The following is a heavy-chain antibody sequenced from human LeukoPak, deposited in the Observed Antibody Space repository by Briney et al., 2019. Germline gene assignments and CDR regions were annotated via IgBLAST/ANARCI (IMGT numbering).Heavy chain of an antibody. D-gene: IGHD3-10*01. CDR3: ARVLLWFGGTGFDP. CDR1: GFTFSSYA. J-gene: IGHJ5*02. V-gene: IGHV3-23*01. CDR2: ISGSGGST. Sequence: PGGSLRLSCAASGFTFSSYAMSWVRQAPGKGLEWVSAISGSGGSTYYADSVKGRFTISRDNSKNTLYLQMNSLRAEDTAVYYCARVLLWFGGTGFDPWGQGTLVTVSS.